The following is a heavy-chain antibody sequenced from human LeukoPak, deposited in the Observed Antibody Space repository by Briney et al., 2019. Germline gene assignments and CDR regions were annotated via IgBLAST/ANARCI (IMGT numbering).Heavy chain of an antibody. J-gene: IGHJ4*02. CDR3: AREGISDGVYYFDY. Sequence: SETLSLTCTVSGGSIISYYWSWIRQPAGKGLEWIGRIYTSGSTNYNPSLKSRVTMSVDTPKNQFSLKLSSLTAADTAVYYCAREGISDGVYYFDYWGQGTLVTVSS. D-gene: IGHD2-21*02. CDR2: IYTSGST. V-gene: IGHV4-4*07. CDR1: GGSIISYY.